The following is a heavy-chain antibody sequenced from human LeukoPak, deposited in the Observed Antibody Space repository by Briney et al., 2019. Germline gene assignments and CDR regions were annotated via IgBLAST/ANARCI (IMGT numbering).Heavy chain of an antibody. J-gene: IGHJ5*02. V-gene: IGHV1-69*13. CDR2: IIPIFGTA. CDR3: ARASYDILTGYYIPYNWFDP. Sequence: SVKVSCKASGGTFSSYAISWVRQAPGQGLEWMGGIIPIFGTANHAQKFQGRVTITADESTSTAYMELSSLRSEDTAVYYCARASYDILTGYYIPYNWFDPWGQGTLVTVSS. CDR1: GGTFSSYA. D-gene: IGHD3-9*01.